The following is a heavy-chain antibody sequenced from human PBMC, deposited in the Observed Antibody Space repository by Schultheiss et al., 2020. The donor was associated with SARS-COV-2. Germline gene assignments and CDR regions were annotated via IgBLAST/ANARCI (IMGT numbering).Heavy chain of an antibody. CDR2: INGDGTDP. CDR3: ARDPDY. CDR1: GFSFRNYW. V-gene: IGHV3-74*01. Sequence: GGSLRLSCAASGFSFRNYWMHWVRQAPGKGLVWVSRINGDGTDPYYAGSVKGRFTISRDNAKNTLYLEMNGLRAEDTAVYYCARDPDYWGQGTLVTVSS. J-gene: IGHJ4*02.